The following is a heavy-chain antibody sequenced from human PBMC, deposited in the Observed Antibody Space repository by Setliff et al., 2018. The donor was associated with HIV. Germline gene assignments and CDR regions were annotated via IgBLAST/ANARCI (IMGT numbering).Heavy chain of an antibody. D-gene: IGHD6-13*01. CDR2: IRYDGSDK. CDR3: AKDRLLDGSSWYYLDY. Sequence: SLKISCEISGFTFSNYGMHWVRQAPGKGLEWVAFIRYDGSDKYYVDSVKGRFTVSRDNSKNTLYLQMNSLRPEDTALYYCAKDRLLDGSSWYYLDYWGQGTLVTVSS. V-gene: IGHV3-30*02. J-gene: IGHJ4*02. CDR1: GFTFSNYG.